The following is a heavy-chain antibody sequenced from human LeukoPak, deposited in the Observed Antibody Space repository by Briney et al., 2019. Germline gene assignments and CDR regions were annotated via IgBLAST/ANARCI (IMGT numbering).Heavy chain of an antibody. CDR1: GFTFNTYS. J-gene: IGHJ4*02. Sequence: GGSLRLSCAASGFTFNTYSMTWVRQAPGKGLEWLSYISSSSDAIWYADSVKGRFTVSRDNAKNSLYLHMSSLRDEDTAVYYCARENWFKFDYWGQGSLVTVSS. CDR2: ISSSSDAI. V-gene: IGHV3-48*02. D-gene: IGHD3-10*01. CDR3: ARENWFKFDY.